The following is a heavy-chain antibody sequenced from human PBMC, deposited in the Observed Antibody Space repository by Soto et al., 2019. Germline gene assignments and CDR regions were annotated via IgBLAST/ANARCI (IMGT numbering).Heavy chain of an antibody. CDR2: IYYSGST. J-gene: IGHJ5*02. V-gene: IGHV4-61*01. CDR3: ATGESYHYDSSNWFDP. CDR1: GGSVSSGSYY. D-gene: IGHD3-22*01. Sequence: LETRSLTCTVSGGSVSSGSYYWSWIRQPPGKGLEWIGYIYYSGSTNYNPSLKSRVTISVDTSKNQFSLKLSSVTTADTAVYYSATGESYHYDSSNWFDPWGQGTLVTVSS.